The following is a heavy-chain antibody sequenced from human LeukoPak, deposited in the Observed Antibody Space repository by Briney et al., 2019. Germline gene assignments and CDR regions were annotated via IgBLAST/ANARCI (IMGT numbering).Heavy chain of an antibody. D-gene: IGHD6-13*01. V-gene: IGHV4-61*02. Sequence: SETLSLTCTVSGGSISSGSYYWSWIRQPAGKGLEWIGRIYTSGSTNYNPSLKSRVTISVDTSKNQFSLKLSSVTAADTAVYYCARLGPAAGTSFDYWGQGTLVTVSS. CDR2: IYTSGST. CDR1: GGSISSGSYY. CDR3: ARLGPAAGTSFDY. J-gene: IGHJ4*02.